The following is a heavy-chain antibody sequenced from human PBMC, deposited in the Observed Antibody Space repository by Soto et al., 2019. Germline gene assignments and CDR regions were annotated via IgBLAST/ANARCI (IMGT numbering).Heavy chain of an antibody. CDR2: ISYDGSNK. CDR3: AKGIQLWYPFDY. Sequence: GGSLRLSCAASGFTFSTYGIHWVRQAPGKGLEWVAVISYDGSNKYYADSVKGRFTISRDNSKNTLYLQMNSLRAEDTAVYYCAKGIQLWYPFDYWGQGTLVTVSS. J-gene: IGHJ4*02. CDR1: GFTFSTYG. V-gene: IGHV3-30*18. D-gene: IGHD5-18*01.